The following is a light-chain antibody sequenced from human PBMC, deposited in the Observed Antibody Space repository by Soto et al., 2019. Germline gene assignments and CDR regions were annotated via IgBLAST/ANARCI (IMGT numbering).Light chain of an antibody. CDR3: QQYGSSRT. J-gene: IGKJ1*01. CDR1: QSVSSN. Sequence: EIVMTQSPATLSVSPGERATLSCRASQSVSSNLAWYQQKPGQAPRLLIYGASTRATGIPARFSGSGSGTEFTLIISRLEPEDFAVYYCQQYGSSRTFGQGTKV. CDR2: GAS. V-gene: IGKV3-15*01.